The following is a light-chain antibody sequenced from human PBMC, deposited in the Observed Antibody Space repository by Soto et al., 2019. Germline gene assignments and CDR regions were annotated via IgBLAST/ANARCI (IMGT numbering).Light chain of an antibody. Sequence: DIQMTQSPSSLSASVGERVTITCRASQGINNYVAWYQQKPGKAPKLLIYAASTLQSGVPSRFSGSGSGTDFTLTISSLQHDDVATYSCQKYNSVPLFGPGTRVDIK. CDR1: QGINNY. CDR3: QKYNSVPL. CDR2: AAS. J-gene: IGKJ3*01. V-gene: IGKV1-27*01.